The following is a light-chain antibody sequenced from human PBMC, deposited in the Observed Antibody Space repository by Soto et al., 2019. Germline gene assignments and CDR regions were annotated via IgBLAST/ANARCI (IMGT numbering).Light chain of an antibody. J-gene: IGLJ3*02. V-gene: IGLV2-8*01. CDR2: EVS. CDR3: SSYADSTVM. Sequence: QSVLSQPPSASGSPGQSVTISCTGTSSDVGDYNYVSWYQQHPGKAPKLIIYEVSKRPSGVPDRFSGSKSGNTASLTVSGLQAEDEAHYYCSSYADSTVMFAGGTQLTVL. CDR1: SSDVGDYNY.